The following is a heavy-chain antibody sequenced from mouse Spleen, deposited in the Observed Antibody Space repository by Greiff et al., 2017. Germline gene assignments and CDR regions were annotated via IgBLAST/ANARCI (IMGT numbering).Heavy chain of an antibody. CDR2: IDPETGGT. Sequence: QVQLQQSGAELVRPGASVTLSCKASGYTFTDYEMHWVKQTPVHGLEWIGAIDPETGGTAYNQKFKGKAILTADKSSSTAYMELRSLTSEDSAVYYCTRRLYRMGEDYWGQGTTLTVSS. J-gene: IGHJ2*01. CDR1: GYTFTDYE. CDR3: TRRLYRMGEDY. V-gene: IGHV1-15*01. D-gene: IGHD2-14*01.